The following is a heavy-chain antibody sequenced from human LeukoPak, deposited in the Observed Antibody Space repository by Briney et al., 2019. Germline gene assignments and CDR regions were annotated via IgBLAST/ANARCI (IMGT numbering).Heavy chain of an antibody. D-gene: IGHD3-10*01. CDR2: IIPIFGTA. J-gene: IGHJ5*02. Sequence: SVKVSCKASGGTFSSYAISWVRQAPGQGLEWMGGIIPIFGTANYAQKFQGRVTITADESTSTAYMELSSLRSEDTAVYYCARGGYYGSGSFLSWFDPWGQGTLVTVSS. CDR3: ARGGYYGSGSFLSWFDP. V-gene: IGHV1-69*13. CDR1: GGTFSSYA.